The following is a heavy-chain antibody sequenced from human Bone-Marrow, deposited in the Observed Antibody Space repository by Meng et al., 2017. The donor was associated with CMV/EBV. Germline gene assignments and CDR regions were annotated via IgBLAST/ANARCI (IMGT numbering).Heavy chain of an antibody. CDR2: ISYDGSKK. J-gene: IGHJ4*02. D-gene: IGHD6-13*01. CDR3: TKDHVSGSPLSSRWYFFDH. V-gene: IGHV3-33*05. Sequence: GESLKTSCAASGFTFTSFGMHWVRQVPGKGPEWVAVISYDGSKKYYADSVKGRFTISRDNSKDTLHLEMNTLRADDTAIYYCTKDHVSGSPLSSRWYFFDHWGQGAQVTVSS. CDR1: GFTFTSFG.